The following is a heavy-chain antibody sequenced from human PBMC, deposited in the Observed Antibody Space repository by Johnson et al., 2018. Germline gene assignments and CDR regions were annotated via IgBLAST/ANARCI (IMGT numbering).Heavy chain of an antibody. V-gene: IGHV3-73*01. CDR2: IRPKVEGYGT. CDR1: GFSFSGSA. J-gene: IGHJ6*03. D-gene: IGHD6-19*01. CDR3: ARGGIAVAFYYYYVDV. Sequence: QLVESGGGLVQPGGSLTLSCAASGFSFSGSAVHWVRQASGKGLEWVGRIRPKVEGYGTAYGSSVTGRFTISRDDSKHTAYLQMNSLKSEDTAGYYRARGGIAVAFYYYYVDVWGQGTTVTVSS.